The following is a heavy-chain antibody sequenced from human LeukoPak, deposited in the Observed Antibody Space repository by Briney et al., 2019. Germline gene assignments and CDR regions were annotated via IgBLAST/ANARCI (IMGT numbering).Heavy chain of an antibody. V-gene: IGHV4-34*01. CDR1: GFTFGDYA. D-gene: IGHD6-13*01. CDR3: ARSTYSSSWGYEANWFDP. Sequence: GSLRLSCTASGFTFGDYAMSWIRQSPGKGLEWIGEINHSGSTNYNPSLKSRVTISVDTSKNQFSLKLSSVTAADTAVYYCARSTYSSSWGYEANWFDPWGQGTLVTVSS. J-gene: IGHJ5*02. CDR2: INHSGST.